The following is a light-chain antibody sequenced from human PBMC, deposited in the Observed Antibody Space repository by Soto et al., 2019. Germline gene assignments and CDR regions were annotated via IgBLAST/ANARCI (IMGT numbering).Light chain of an antibody. J-gene: IGKJ2*01. CDR1: QTVTTL. CDR3: QQSYSFPFT. V-gene: IGKV1-39*01. Sequence: IQMTQSPSSLSASVGDTVTITCRASQTVTTLLNWYQQKPGKAPKFLIYAAASLQSGVPSRFSGSGSGTLFALTISSLQPEDFATYYCQQSYSFPFTFGQGTKLEIK. CDR2: AAA.